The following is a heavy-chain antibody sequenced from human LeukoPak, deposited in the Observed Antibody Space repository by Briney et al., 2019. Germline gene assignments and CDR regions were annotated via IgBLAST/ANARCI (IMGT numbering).Heavy chain of an antibody. CDR2: ISTFNGNT. CDR1: GYAFTNYG. CDR3: ARRHLIGNGYFDH. Sequence: VASVTVSCKASGYAFTNYGVDWLRLAPGQGLQWLGWISTFNGNTNYEQIVQDRVNMTTDTSTNTAYLELRSLRSDDTAVYYCARRHLIGNGYFDHWGQGTLVTVSS. D-gene: IGHD1-1*01. V-gene: IGHV1-18*01. J-gene: IGHJ4*02.